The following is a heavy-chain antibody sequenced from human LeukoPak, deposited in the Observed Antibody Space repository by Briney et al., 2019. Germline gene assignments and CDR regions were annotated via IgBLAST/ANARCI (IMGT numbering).Heavy chain of an antibody. V-gene: IGHV4-34*01. CDR3: ARGLCRSSHYDFWSGYSCPNWFDP. CDR1: GGSFSGYY. Sequence: SETLSLTCVVYGGSFSGYYWSWIRQPPGKGLEWIGEINHSGSTDYNPSLKSRVTISVDTSKNQFSLKLSSVTAADTAVYYCARGLCRSSHYDFWSGYSCPNWFDPWGQGTLVTVFS. CDR2: INHSGST. J-gene: IGHJ5*02. D-gene: IGHD3-3*01.